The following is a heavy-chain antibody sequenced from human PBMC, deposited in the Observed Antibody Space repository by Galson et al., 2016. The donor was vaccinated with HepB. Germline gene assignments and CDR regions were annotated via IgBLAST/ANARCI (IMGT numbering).Heavy chain of an antibody. J-gene: IGHJ4*02. CDR3: ARGDIVGAIFDY. V-gene: IGHV3-21*01. D-gene: IGHD1-26*01. CDR1: GFTFSSYS. Sequence: SLRLSCAASGFTFSSYSMNWVRQAPGKGLEWVSSISSSSSYIYYADSVKGRFTTSRDNAENSLYLQMNSLRAEDTAVYYCARGDIVGAIFDYWGQGTLVTVSA. CDR2: ISSSSSYI.